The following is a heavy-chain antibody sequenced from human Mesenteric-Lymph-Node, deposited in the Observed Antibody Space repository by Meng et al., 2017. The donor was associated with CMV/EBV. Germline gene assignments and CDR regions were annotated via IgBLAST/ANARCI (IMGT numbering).Heavy chain of an antibody. CDR1: GGTCSDYA. D-gene: IGHD3-10*01. J-gene: IGHJ4*02. V-gene: IGHV1-69*01. Sequence: KASGGTCSDYASTWVRQAPGQGLEWMGGIIPISGIPNYAQKFQGRVTITVDESTSTTYMELSSLRSEDTAMYFCAREYYGSGSYNADYWGQGTLVTVSS. CDR3: AREYYGSGSYNADY. CDR2: IIPISGIP.